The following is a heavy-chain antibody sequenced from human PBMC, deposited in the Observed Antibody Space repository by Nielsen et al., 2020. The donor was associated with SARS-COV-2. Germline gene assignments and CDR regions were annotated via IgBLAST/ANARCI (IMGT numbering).Heavy chain of an antibody. CDR1: GYSFTSYW. Sequence: GESLKISCKGSGYSFTSYWIGWVRQMPGKGLEWMGIIYPGDSDTRYSPSFQGQVTILADKSISTAYLQWSSLKASDTAMYYCARQKEDYYDSSGPAGGAFDIWGQGTMVTVSS. CDR3: ARQKEDYYDSSGPAGGAFDI. J-gene: IGHJ3*02. CDR2: IYPGDSDT. D-gene: IGHD3-22*01. V-gene: IGHV5-51*01.